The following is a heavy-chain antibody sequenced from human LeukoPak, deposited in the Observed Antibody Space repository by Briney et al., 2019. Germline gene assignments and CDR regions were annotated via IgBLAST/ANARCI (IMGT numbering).Heavy chain of an antibody. J-gene: IGHJ6*03. CDR2: INTDTGNP. CDR1: GYTFTSYA. CDR3: ARDGGDYAAAIYYYYYMDV. Sequence: ASVKVSCKASGYTFTSYAMNWVRQAPGQGLEWMGWINTDTGNPTYAQGFTGRFVFSLDTSVSTAYLQISSLKAEDTAVYYCARDGGDYAAAIYYYYYMDVWGKGTTVTVSS. D-gene: IGHD2-21*02. V-gene: IGHV7-4-1*02.